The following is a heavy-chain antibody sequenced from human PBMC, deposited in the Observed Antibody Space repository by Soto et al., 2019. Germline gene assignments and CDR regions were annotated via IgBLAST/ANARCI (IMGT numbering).Heavy chain of an antibody. CDR3: ARSPPRVERNYYAGGWIDP. J-gene: IGHJ5*02. D-gene: IGHD3-22*01. CDR1: GYTFTSYD. CDR2: MNPNSGNT. Sequence: QVQLVQSGAEVKKPGASVKVSCKASGYTFTSYDINWVRQATGQGLEWMGWMNPNSGNTGYPQKFQGRVTMTRNTSISTAYMELSSLRFEDTAVYYCARSPPRVERNYYAGGWIDPCGQGTLVTVSS. V-gene: IGHV1-8*01.